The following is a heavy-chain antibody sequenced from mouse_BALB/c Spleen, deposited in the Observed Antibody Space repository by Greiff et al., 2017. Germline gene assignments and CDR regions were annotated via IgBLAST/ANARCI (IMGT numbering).Heavy chain of an antibody. D-gene: IGHD1-1*01. CDR2: IYPGDGDT. Sequence: VQLQQSGAELVRPGSSVKISCKASGYAFSSYWMNWVKQRPGQGLEWIGQIYPGDGDTNYNGKFKGKATLTVDKSSSTAYMQLSSPTSEDSAVYYCTRGYYASFAYWGQGTLVTVSA. V-gene: IGHV1-80*01. CDR3: TRGYYASFAY. CDR1: GYAFSSYW. J-gene: IGHJ3*01.